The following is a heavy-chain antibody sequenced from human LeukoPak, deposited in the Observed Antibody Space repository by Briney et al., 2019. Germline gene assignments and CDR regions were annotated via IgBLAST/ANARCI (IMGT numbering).Heavy chain of an antibody. CDR1: GFTFSSYN. CDR3: ARETYCTNTSCPIGDHFDY. D-gene: IGHD2-2*01. CDR2: ISSSSRYI. J-gene: IGHJ4*02. V-gene: IGHV3-21*01. Sequence: GGSLRLSCAASGFTFSSYNMNWVRQAPGKGLEWVSSISSSSRYIYYADSVKGRFTISRDNAKNSLYLQMNSLRAEDTAVYYCARETYCTNTSCPIGDHFDYWGQGTLVTVSS.